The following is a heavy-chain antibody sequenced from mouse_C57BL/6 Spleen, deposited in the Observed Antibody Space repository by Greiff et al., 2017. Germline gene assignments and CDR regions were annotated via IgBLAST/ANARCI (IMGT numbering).Heavy chain of an antibody. CDR2: INPSNGGT. V-gene: IGHV1-53*01. Sequence: QVQLQQPGTELVKPGASVKLSCKASGYTFTSYWMHWVKPRPGQGLEWIGNINPSNGGTNYNETFKSKATLTVDTSSSSAYMQLSSLTSEDSAVYYGAIIYYDYGAFDDGGQGTTLTVSS. J-gene: IGHJ2*01. CDR3: AIIYYDYGAFDD. D-gene: IGHD2-4*01. CDR1: GYTFTSYW.